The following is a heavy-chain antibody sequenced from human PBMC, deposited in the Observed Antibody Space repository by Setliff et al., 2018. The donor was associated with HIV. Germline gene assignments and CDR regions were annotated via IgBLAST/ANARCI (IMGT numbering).Heavy chain of an antibody. CDR3: ARDRGSSRSKGFDY. D-gene: IGHD6-13*01. J-gene: IGHJ4*02. Sequence: ASVKVSCKASGFIFTDYHIHWVRQAPGQGPEWMGRFNPNSGVTNSPQKFQGRVTMTTDTSTSTAYMELRSLRSDDAAVYYCARDRGSSRSKGFDYWGQGTLVTVSS. CDR2: FNPNSGVT. CDR1: GFIFTDYH. V-gene: IGHV1-2*06.